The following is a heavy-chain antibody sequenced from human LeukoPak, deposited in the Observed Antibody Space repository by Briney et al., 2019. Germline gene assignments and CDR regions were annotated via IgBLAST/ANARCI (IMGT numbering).Heavy chain of an antibody. Sequence: SETLSLTCTVSGGSISSSSYYWGWIRQPPGKGLEWIGSIYYSGSTYYNPSLKSRVTISVDTSKNQFSLTLSSVTAADTAVYYCARVTGYMTEDYFDYWGQGTLITVSS. V-gene: IGHV4-39*07. J-gene: IGHJ4*02. D-gene: IGHD6-13*01. CDR2: IYYSGST. CDR3: ARVTGYMTEDYFDY. CDR1: GGSISSSSYY.